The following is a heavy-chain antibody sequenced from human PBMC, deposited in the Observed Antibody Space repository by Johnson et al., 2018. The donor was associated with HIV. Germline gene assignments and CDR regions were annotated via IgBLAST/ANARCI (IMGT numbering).Heavy chain of an antibody. CDR2: ISWNSGSI. J-gene: IGHJ3*02. Sequence: VQLVESGGGLVQHGRSLRLSCAASGFTFDDYAMHWVRQAPGKGLEWVSGISWNSGSIGYADSVKGRFTISRDNAKNSLYLQMNSLRVEDTALYYCAKDCRDCGTFDIWGQGTMVTVSS. CDR1: GFTFDDYA. V-gene: IGHV3-9*01. D-gene: IGHD2-21*02. CDR3: AKDCRDCGTFDI.